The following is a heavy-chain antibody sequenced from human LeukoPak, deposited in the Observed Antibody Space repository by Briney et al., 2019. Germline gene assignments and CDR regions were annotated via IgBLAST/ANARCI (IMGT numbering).Heavy chain of an antibody. CDR2: IYYSGST. Sequence: SETLSLTCTVPGGSISSYYWSWIRQPPGKGLEWIGYIYYSGSTNYNPSLKSRVTISVDTSKNQFSLKLSSVTAADTAVYYCARGYGDYPFDYWGQGTLVTVSS. V-gene: IGHV4-59*01. J-gene: IGHJ4*02. CDR3: ARGYGDYPFDY. D-gene: IGHD4-17*01. CDR1: GGSISSYY.